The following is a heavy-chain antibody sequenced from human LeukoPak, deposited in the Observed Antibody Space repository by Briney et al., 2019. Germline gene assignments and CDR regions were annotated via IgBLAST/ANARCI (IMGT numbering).Heavy chain of an antibody. D-gene: IGHD4-11*01. CDR1: GFTFSDYY. V-gene: IGHV3-11*04. CDR2: ISSSGSTI. CDR3: ARDHVAVSRYYYYYMDV. J-gene: IGHJ6*03. Sequence: GGSLRLSCAASGFTFSDYYMSWIRQAPGKGLEWVSYISSSGSTIYYADSVKGRFTISRDNAKNSLYLQMNSLRAEDTAVYYCARDHVAVSRYYYYYMDVWGKGTTVTVSS.